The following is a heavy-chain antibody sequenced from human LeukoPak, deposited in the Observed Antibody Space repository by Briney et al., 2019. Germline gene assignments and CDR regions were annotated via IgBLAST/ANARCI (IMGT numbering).Heavy chain of an antibody. CDR2: IYYSGGT. CDR3: ARGYGSGNPATFDY. V-gene: IGHV4-59*01. D-gene: IGHD3-10*01. Sequence: SETLSLTCTVSGGSISSYYWSWMRQPPGKGLEWIGDIYYSGGTNYSPSLKSRVTISVDTSKNQFSLNLNSVTAADTAVYYCARGYGSGNPATFDYWGQGTLVTVSS. J-gene: IGHJ4*02. CDR1: GGSISSYY.